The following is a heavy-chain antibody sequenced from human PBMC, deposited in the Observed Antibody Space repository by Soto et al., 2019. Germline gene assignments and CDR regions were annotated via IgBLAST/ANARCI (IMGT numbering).Heavy chain of an antibody. V-gene: IGHV4-31*03. Sequence: SQTMSLTCSVSDGSISSGGYYRSWIRQHPGKGLEWIGYIYYSGSTYYNPSLKSRVTISVDTSKNQFSLKLSSVTAADTAVYYCAVDYRGVRPYYGMDVWVQGTTVTVSS. CDR2: IYYSGST. CDR1: DGSISSGGYY. J-gene: IGHJ6*02. CDR3: AVDYRGVRPYYGMDV. D-gene: IGHD3-10*01.